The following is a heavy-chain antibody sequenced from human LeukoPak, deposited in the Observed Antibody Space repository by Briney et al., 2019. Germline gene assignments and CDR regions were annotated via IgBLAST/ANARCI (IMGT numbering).Heavy chain of an antibody. CDR1: GGLINNYY. V-gene: IGHV4-59*08. J-gene: IGHJ4*02. D-gene: IGHD5-18*01. Sequence: PSETLSLTCSVSGGLINNYYWSWIRQPPGKGLEWIGYISYSGSTNYNPSLKSRVIISVDTSKNQFSLKLSSVTAADTAVYYCARSSGYSYGSRGGFDYWGQGTLVTVSS. CDR3: ARSSGYSYGSRGGFDY. CDR2: ISYSGST.